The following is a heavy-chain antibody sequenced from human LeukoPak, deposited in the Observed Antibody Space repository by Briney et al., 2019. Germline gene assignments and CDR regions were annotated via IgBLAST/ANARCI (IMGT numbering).Heavy chain of an antibody. CDR1: GFTFDDYA. CDR2: ISWNSGSI. CDR3: AKDTQQWLVRTEFDY. D-gene: IGHD6-19*01. J-gene: IGHJ4*02. Sequence: GRSLRLSCAASGFTFDDYAMHWVRQAPGKGLEWVSGISWNSGSIGYADSVKGRFTISRDNAKNSLYLQMNSLRAEDMALYYCAKDTQQWLVRTEFDYWGQGTLVTVSS. V-gene: IGHV3-9*03.